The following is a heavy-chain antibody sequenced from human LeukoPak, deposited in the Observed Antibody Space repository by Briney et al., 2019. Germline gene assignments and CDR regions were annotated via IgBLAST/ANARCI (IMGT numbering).Heavy chain of an antibody. Sequence: SETLSLTCTVSGGSISSYYWSWIRQPPGKGLEWIGYIYYSGSTNYNPSLKSRVTISIDTSKNQFSLKLSSVTAADTAVYYCARVRLAYCGGDCYSESGFDYWGQGTLVTVSS. CDR3: ARVRLAYCGGDCYSESGFDY. J-gene: IGHJ4*02. V-gene: IGHV4-59*01. CDR1: GGSISSYY. CDR2: IYYSGST. D-gene: IGHD2-21*02.